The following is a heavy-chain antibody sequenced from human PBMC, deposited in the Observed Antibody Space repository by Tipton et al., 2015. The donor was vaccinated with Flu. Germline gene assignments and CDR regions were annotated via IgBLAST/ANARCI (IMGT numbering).Heavy chain of an antibody. J-gene: IGHJ4*02. CDR1: GGSFSGYY. Sequence: TLSLTCAVYGGSFSGYYWSWIRQPPGKGLEWIGEINHSGSTNYNPSLKSRVTISVDTSKNQFPLKLSSVTAADTAVYYCARGDDYWGQGTLVTVSS. V-gene: IGHV4-34*01. CDR2: INHSGST. CDR3: ARGDDY.